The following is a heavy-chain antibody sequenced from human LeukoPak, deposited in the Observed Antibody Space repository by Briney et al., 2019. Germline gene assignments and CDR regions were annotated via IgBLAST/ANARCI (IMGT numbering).Heavy chain of an antibody. CDR3: AILQSGSPNFNFDY. CDR2: VSSSGSTI. D-gene: IGHD3-10*01. Sequence: GGSLRLSCAASGFTFSSYEMNWVRQARGKGLEWVSYVSSSGSTIYYADSVKGGFTISRDNAKNSLYLQMNSLRAEDTAVYYCAILQSGSPNFNFDYWGQGTLVTVSS. J-gene: IGHJ4*02. V-gene: IGHV3-48*03. CDR1: GFTFSSYE.